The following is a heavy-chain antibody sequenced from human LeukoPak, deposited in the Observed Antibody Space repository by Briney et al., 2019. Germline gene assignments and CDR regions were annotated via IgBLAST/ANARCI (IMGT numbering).Heavy chain of an antibody. D-gene: IGHD3-10*01. Sequence: GASVKVSCKASGYTFTGSYMHWVRQAPGQGLEWMGWINPNSGGTNYAQKFQGRVTKTRDASISTAYMDLRRLRSDDTAVYYCARDSVVRGVMGNWFDPWGQGTLVTVSS. CDR3: ARDSVVRGVMGNWFDP. CDR1: GYTFTGSY. CDR2: INPNSGGT. J-gene: IGHJ5*02. V-gene: IGHV1-2*02.